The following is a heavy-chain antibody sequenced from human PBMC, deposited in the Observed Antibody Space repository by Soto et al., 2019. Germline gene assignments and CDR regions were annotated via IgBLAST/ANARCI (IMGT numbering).Heavy chain of an antibody. Sequence: PGGSLRLSCAASGFTFSSYAMSWVRQAPGKGLEWVSAISGSGGSTYYADSVKGRFTISRDNSKNTLYLQMNSLRAEDTAVYYCAKGCVIAARRNYLPRDAFDIWGQGTMVTVSS. V-gene: IGHV3-23*01. J-gene: IGHJ3*02. CDR1: GFTFSSYA. D-gene: IGHD6-6*01. CDR2: ISGSGGST. CDR3: AKGCVIAARRNYLPRDAFDI.